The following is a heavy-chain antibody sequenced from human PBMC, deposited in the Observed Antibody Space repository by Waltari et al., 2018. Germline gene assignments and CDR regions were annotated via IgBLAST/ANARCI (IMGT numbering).Heavy chain of an antibody. CDR3: ARRQLLGSGFDY. J-gene: IGHJ4*02. Sequence: QVQLQQWGAGLLKPSETLSLTCAVYGGSFSGYYWSWIRQPPGKGLEWIGEINHSGSTNYNPSLKSRVTISVDTSKNQFSLKLSSVTAADTAVYYCARRQLLGSGFDYWGQGTLVTVSS. V-gene: IGHV4-34*01. D-gene: IGHD2-2*01. CDR1: GGSFSGYY. CDR2: INHSGST.